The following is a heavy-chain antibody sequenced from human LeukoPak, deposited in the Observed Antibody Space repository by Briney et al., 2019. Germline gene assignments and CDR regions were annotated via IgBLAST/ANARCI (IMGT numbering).Heavy chain of an antibody. CDR3: AREEAEEPPFLHGFDI. CDR2: IYSTGST. D-gene: IGHD1-14*01. V-gene: IGHV4-30-4*01. J-gene: IGHJ3*02. CDR1: GGSITSEDFH. Sequence: SETLSLTCTVSGGSITSEDFHWTWIRQPPGKGLEWIGYIYSTGSTYYNPSLKSRLTMSVDTSKNQFSLKLNSVIAADTAVYYCAREEAEEPPFLHGFDIWGQGTTVSVSS.